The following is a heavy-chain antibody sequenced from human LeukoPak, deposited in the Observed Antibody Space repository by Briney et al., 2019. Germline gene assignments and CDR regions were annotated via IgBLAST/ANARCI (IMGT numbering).Heavy chain of an antibody. CDR1: GFTFSSYA. V-gene: IGHV3-23*01. CDR2: ISGSGRST. Sequence: GGSLRLSCAASGFTFSSYAMSWVRQAPGKGLELVSVISGSGRSTYYAVSVKGRFTISRDNSKNTLYLQMNSLRAEDTAVYYCAKSQFRWGASDHWGQGTLVTVSS. D-gene: IGHD1-26*01. CDR3: AKSQFRWGASDH. J-gene: IGHJ5*02.